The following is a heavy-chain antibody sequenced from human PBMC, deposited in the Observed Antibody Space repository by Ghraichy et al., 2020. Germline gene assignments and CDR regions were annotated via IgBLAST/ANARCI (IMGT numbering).Heavy chain of an antibody. V-gene: IGHV3-9*01. D-gene: IGHD6-13*01. J-gene: IGHJ6*02. CDR3: AKDYIAAAGNYYYGMDV. Sequence: GGSLRLSCAASGFTFDDYAMHWVRQAPGKGLEWVSGSSWNNGSIGYADSVKGRFTISRDNAKNSLYLQMNSLRAEDTALYYCAKDYIAAAGNYYYGMDVWGQGTTVTVSS. CDR2: SSWNNGSI. CDR1: GFTFDDYA.